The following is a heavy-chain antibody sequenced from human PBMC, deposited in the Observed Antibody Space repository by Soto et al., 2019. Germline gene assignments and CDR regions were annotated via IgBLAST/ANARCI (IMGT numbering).Heavy chain of an antibody. J-gene: IGHJ4*02. CDR1: GFTFDDNA. Sequence: PGGSLRLSCAVSGFTFDDNAMHWARQAPGKGLEWVSGMNWKSDIGYADSVKGRFTISRDNAENSLYLQMNSLRAEDTALYYCAIAQDRGGRTTFIYWGQGTQVTVSS. V-gene: IGHV3-9*01. CDR2: MNWKSDI. D-gene: IGHD3-16*01. CDR3: AIAQDRGGRTTFIY.